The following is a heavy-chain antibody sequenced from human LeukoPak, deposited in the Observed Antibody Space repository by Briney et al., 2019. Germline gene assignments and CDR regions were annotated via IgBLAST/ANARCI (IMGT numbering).Heavy chain of an antibody. CDR3: ARFQSDCSGGSCYWYYFDY. J-gene: IGHJ4*02. V-gene: IGHV3-7*01. CDR1: GFTFSSYW. CDR2: IKQDGSEK. Sequence: PGGSLRLSCAASGFTFSSYWMSWVRQAPGKGLEWVANIKQDGSEKYYVDSVKGRFTISRDNAKNSLYLQMNSLRAEDTAVYNCARFQSDCSGGSCYWYYFDYWGQGTLVTVSS. D-gene: IGHD2-15*01.